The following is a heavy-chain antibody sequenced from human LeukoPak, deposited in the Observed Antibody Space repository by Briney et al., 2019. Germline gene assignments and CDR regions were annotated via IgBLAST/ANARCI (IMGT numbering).Heavy chain of an antibody. D-gene: IGHD1-26*01. Sequence: ASVKVSCKASGYTFTGYYMHWVRQAPGQGLEWMGWINPNSGGTNYAQKFQGRVTMTRDTSISTAYMELGRPRSDVTAVYYCASTIVGATWGAGYFDYWGQGTLVTVSS. CDR1: GYTFTGYY. CDR2: INPNSGGT. CDR3: ASTIVGATWGAGYFDY. V-gene: IGHV1-2*02. J-gene: IGHJ4*02.